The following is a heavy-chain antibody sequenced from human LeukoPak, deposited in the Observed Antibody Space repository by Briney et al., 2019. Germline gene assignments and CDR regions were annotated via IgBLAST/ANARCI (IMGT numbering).Heavy chain of an antibody. CDR2: ISSSSSYI. CDR1: GFTFSSYS. D-gene: IGHD2-15*01. CDR3: ARDYLGVVEYAFDI. Sequence: GSLRLSCAASGFTFSSYSMNWVRQAPGKGLEWVSSISSSSSYIYYADSVKGRFTISRDNAKNSLYLQMNSLRAEDTAVYYCARDYLGVVEYAFDIWGQGTMVTVSS. V-gene: IGHV3-21*01. J-gene: IGHJ3*02.